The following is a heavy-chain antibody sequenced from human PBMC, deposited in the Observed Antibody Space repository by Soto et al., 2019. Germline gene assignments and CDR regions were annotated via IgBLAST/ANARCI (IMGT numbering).Heavy chain of an antibody. CDR1: GYTFTSYA. D-gene: IGHD3-22*01. Sequence: ASVKVSCKACGYTFTSYAMHWVRQAPGQRLEWMGWINAGNGNTKYSQRFQGRVTITRDTSASTAYMELSSLRSEDTAVYYCARGPLRITKIVVVTGDAFDIWCQGTMVTVSS. CDR3: ARGPLRITKIVVVTGDAFDI. V-gene: IGHV1-3*01. CDR2: INAGNGNT. J-gene: IGHJ3*02.